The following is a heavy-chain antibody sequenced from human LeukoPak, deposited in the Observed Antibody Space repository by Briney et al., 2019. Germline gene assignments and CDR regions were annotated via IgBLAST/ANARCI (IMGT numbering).Heavy chain of an antibody. D-gene: IGHD4-17*01. CDR3: ARDKHYGDYIRDDAFDI. J-gene: IGHJ3*02. V-gene: IGHV3-7*01. CDR1: GFTFSSYW. CDR2: IKQDGSEK. Sequence: GGSLRLSCAASGFTFSSYWMSWVRQAPGKGLEWVANIKQDGSEKYYVDSVKGRFTISRDNAKNSLYLQMNSLRAEDTAVYYCARDKHYGDYIRDDAFDIWGQGTMVTVSS.